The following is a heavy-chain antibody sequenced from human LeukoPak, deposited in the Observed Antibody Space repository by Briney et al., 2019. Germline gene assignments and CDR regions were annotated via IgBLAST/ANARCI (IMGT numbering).Heavy chain of an antibody. CDR1: GFTFSSYS. J-gene: IGHJ4*02. D-gene: IGHD3-16*01. V-gene: IGHV3-48*01. Sequence: GGSLRLSCAASGFTFSSYSMNWVRQAPGKGLEWVSYISSSSTTIYHADSVKGRFTISRDNAKNSLYLQMSSLRAEDTAVYYCTQGDDYVWGSYRLFDYWGQGTLVTVSS. CDR3: TQGDDYVWGSYRLFDY. CDR2: ISSSSTTI.